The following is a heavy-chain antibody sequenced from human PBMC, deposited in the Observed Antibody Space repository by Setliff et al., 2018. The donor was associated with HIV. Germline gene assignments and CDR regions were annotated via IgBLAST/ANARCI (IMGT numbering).Heavy chain of an antibody. V-gene: IGHV1-69*10. Sequence: SVKVSCKASGGTSSTHAINWVRQAPGQGLEWMGQVISILDITSYAQKLQGRVSITADESTSTLYMELSDLTSADTAVYYCTGPRGDEAFDIWGQGTKVTVS. CDR1: GGTSSTHA. CDR2: VISILDIT. CDR3: TGPRGDEAFDI. J-gene: IGHJ3*02. D-gene: IGHD3-10*01.